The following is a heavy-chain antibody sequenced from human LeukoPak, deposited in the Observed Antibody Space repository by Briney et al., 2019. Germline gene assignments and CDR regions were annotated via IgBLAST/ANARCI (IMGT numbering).Heavy chain of an antibody. V-gene: IGHV4-61*02. D-gene: IGHD6-13*01. CDR2: ISSSGST. CDR3: ARQGITAAGSSFDS. Sequence: SETLSLTCTVSGDSISSGDYYWSWIRQPAGKGLEWIGRISSSGSTNYNPSLKSRVTISVDTSQNQVSLKLSSVTAADTAVYYCARQGITAAGSSFDSWGRGTLVTVSS. CDR1: GDSISSGDYY. J-gene: IGHJ4*02.